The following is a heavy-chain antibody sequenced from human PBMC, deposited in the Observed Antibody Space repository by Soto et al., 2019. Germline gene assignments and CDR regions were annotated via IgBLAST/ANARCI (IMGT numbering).Heavy chain of an antibody. CDR1: GFTFSSYA. CDR2: IPYDGSNK. CDR3: ARGSHYGDYVPYYYGMDV. D-gene: IGHD4-17*01. Sequence: QVQLVESGGGVVQPGRSLRLSCAASGFTFSSYAMHWVRQAPGKGLEWVAVIPYDGSNKYYADSVKGRFTISRDNSKNKLYLQMNSLRAEDTAVYYCARGSHYGDYVPYYYGMDVWGQGTTVTVSS. J-gene: IGHJ6*02. V-gene: IGHV3-30-3*01.